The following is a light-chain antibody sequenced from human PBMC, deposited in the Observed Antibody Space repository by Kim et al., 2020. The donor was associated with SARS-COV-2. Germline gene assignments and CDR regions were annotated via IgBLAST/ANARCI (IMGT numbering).Light chain of an antibody. CDR3: ATWDDGLSGPV. Sequence: QSVLTQPPSTTGTPGQRVVISCSGSDFNIGSNYVYWYKQLPGTAPKLLIYRNDQRPSGVPDRFSGSRSGTSGSLAISGLRSEDEADYYCATWDDGLSGPVFGGGTKLTVL. CDR1: DFNIGSNY. CDR2: RND. V-gene: IGLV1-47*01. J-gene: IGLJ3*02.